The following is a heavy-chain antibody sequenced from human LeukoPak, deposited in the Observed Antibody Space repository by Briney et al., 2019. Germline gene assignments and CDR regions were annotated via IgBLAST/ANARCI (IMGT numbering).Heavy chain of an antibody. J-gene: IGHJ3*02. Sequence: ASVKVSCKASGYTFSSYAMNWVRQAPGQGLEFMGWINTYNGNPTYAQAFTGRFVFSVDTSVSTAYLQISSLKTEDTAVYYCVSMVSDGVDMWGRETMIIVSS. CDR3: VSMVSDGVDM. V-gene: IGHV7-4-1*02. D-gene: IGHD2-8*01. CDR1: GYTFSSYA. CDR2: INTYNGNP.